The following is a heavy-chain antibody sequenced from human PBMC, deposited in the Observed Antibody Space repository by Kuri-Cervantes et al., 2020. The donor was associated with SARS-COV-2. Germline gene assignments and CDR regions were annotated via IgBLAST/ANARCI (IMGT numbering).Heavy chain of an antibody. CDR3: ARPELGNSRGWYFDL. CDR2: IYHDDSDT. D-gene: IGHD7-27*01. CDR1: GYSFNSYW. J-gene: IGHJ2*01. Sequence: GESLKISCKGSGYSFNSYWIGWVRQMPGKGLEWMGVIYHDDSDTRYIPSFQGQVNISADKSISTAYLQWSSLKASDTAMYYCARPELGNSRGWYFDLWGRGTLVTVSS. V-gene: IGHV5-51*01.